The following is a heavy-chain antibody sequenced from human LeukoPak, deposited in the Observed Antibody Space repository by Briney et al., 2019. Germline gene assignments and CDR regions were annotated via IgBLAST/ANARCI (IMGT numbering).Heavy chain of an antibody. CDR2: ISYSGST. CDR3: AGEVGCSSTSCSKKFDY. D-gene: IGHD2-2*01. V-gene: IGHV4-59*01. Sequence: PSETLSLTCTVSGASISSSYWSWVRQPPGKGLEWIGYISYSGSTNYNRSLRSRVTISVDTSKNQLSLKLTSVTAAGTAVYYCAGEVGCSSTSCSKKFDYWGQGTLVTVSS. CDR1: GASISSSY. J-gene: IGHJ4*02.